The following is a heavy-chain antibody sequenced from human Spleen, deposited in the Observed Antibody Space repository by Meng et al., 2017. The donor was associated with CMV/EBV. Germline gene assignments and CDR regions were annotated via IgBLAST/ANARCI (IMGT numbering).Heavy chain of an antibody. CDR2: IKQDGSEK. V-gene: IGHV3-7*03. J-gene: IGHJ6*02. D-gene: IGHD6-13*01. Sequence: GESLKISCAASGFTFSSYWMSWVRQAPGKGLEWVANIKQDGSEKYYADSVKGRFTISRDNSKNTLYLQMNSLRAEDTAVYYCAKSRLAAAYYYGMDVWGQGTTVTVSS. CDR1: GFTFSSYW. CDR3: AKSRLAAAYYYGMDV.